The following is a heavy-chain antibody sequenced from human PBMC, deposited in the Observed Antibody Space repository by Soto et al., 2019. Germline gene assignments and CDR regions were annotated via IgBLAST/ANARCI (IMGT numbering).Heavy chain of an antibody. J-gene: IGHJ3*02. Sequence: QVQLVQSGAEVKKPGASVKVSCKASGYTFINYYMHWVRQAPGQGLEWMGIINPNGGSTNYAQKFQGRVTLTRDTSTNTVNMKLSSLRSEDTAVYYCAREKWLVRRNDPFDIWGQGTMVTVSS. CDR3: AREKWLVRRNDPFDI. CDR2: INPNGGST. CDR1: GYTFINYY. D-gene: IGHD6-19*01. V-gene: IGHV1-46*01.